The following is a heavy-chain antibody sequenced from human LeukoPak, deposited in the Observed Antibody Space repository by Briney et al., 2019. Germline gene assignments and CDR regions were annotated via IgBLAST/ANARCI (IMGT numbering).Heavy chain of an antibody. CDR2: ISAYNGKT. Sequence: ASVKVSCKASNYTFTTYGITWVRQAPGQGREWMGWISAYNGKTNNAQKLQGRVTMTTDTSTSTAYMELRSLRSDDTAVYYCARDVCSSTSCYYPPRVGFDYWGQGTLVTVSS. CDR1: NYTFTTYG. V-gene: IGHV1-18*01. D-gene: IGHD2-2*01. J-gene: IGHJ4*02. CDR3: ARDVCSSTSCYYPPRVGFDY.